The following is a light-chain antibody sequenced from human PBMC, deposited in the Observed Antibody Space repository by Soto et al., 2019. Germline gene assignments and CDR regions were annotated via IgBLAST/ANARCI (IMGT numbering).Light chain of an antibody. Sequence: DILMTRVPSILPASVAVRSTITRLVSQSVNTKLAWYQQRPGKAPQLLIFQASNLKSDDPSRFSGSGSGTEFTLAISGLQPDDFASYYCQQYNSYSGMFGQGTKVDIK. CDR3: QQYNSYSGM. CDR1: QSVNTK. V-gene: IGKV1-5*03. CDR2: QAS. J-gene: IGKJ1*01.